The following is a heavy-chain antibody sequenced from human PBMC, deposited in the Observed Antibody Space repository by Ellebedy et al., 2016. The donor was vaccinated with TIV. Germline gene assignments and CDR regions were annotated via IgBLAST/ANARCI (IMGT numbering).Heavy chain of an antibody. D-gene: IGHD3-22*01. CDR3: ARGLMGYDSSGYYYRFNFDY. J-gene: IGHJ4*02. CDR1: GGSFTGYF. CDR2: INHSRIT. V-gene: IGHV4-34*01. Sequence: MPSETLSLTCAVYGGSFTGYFWSWIRQPPGKGLEWIGEINHSRITNYNPSLKSRVTITVDTSKNQFSLKLSSVTAADTAVYYCARGLMGYDSSGYYYRFNFDYWGQGTLVTVSS.